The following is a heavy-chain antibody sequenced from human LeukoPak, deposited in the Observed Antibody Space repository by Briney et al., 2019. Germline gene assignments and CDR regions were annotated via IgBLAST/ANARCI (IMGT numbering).Heavy chain of an antibody. V-gene: IGHV4-30-4*01. CDR3: ARFIGSPPIKYSSSWYGYSDYYGMDV. CDR1: GGSISSGDYY. D-gene: IGHD6-13*01. Sequence: SQTLSLTCTVSGGSISSGDYYWSWIRQPPGKGLEWIGYIYYSGSTYYNPSLKSRVTISVDTSKNQFSLKLSSVTAADTAVYYCARFIGSPPIKYSSSWYGYSDYYGMDVWGQGTTVTVSS. CDR2: IYYSGST. J-gene: IGHJ6*02.